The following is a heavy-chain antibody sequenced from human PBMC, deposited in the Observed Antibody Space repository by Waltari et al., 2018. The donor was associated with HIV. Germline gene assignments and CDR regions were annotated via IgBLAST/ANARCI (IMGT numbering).Heavy chain of an antibody. V-gene: IGHV1-18*01. J-gene: IGHJ6*02. CDR3: ARGVSIVRGVMIRGHMDV. CDR1: GYTFSSYT. D-gene: IGHD3-10*01. CDR2: ISGYNGNT. Sequence: VPLVQSGAEMRKPGASVKVSCRASGYTFSSYTISWVRQVPGQGLEWMGWISGYNGNTNDAQKFQGRVNMTTDTSTSTAHMELRSLRSDDTAVYYCARGVSIVRGVMIRGHMDVWGQGTTVTVSS.